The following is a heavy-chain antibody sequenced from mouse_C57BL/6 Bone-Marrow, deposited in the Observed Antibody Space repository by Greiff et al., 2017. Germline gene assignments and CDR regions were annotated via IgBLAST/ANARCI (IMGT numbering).Heavy chain of an antibody. CDR1: GYTFTSYW. Sequence: QVQLQQPGAELVKPGASVKLSCKASGYTFTSYWMHWVKQRPGQGLEWIGMIHPNSGSTKYNEKFKSKATLTVDKSSSTAYMQLSSLTSEDSAVYYCARSGGYYSNYFFAYWGQGTLVTVSA. D-gene: IGHD2-5*01. V-gene: IGHV1-64*01. CDR2: IHPNSGST. J-gene: IGHJ3*01. CDR3: ARSGGYYSNYFFAY.